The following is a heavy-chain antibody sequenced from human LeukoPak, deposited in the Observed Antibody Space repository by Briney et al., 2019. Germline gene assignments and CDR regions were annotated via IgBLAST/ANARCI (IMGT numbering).Heavy chain of an antibody. CDR2: ISGSGGST. V-gene: IGHV3-23*01. CDR1: GFTFSSYG. D-gene: IGHD1-26*01. CDR3: AKSLSGSYSAFDI. Sequence: GGTLRLSCAASGFTFSSYGMSWVRQAPGKGLEWVSAISGSGGSTYYADSVKGRFTISRDNSKNTLYLQMNSLRAEDTAVYYCAKSLSGSYSAFDIWGQGTMVTVSS. J-gene: IGHJ3*02.